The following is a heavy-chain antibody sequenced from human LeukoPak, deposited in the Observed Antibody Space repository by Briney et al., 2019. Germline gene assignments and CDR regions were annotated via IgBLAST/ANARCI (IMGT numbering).Heavy chain of an antibody. CDR3: ARTLSGSYSGNDAFDI. D-gene: IGHD1-26*01. V-gene: IGHV3-23*01. CDR2: ISGSGGST. Sequence: PGGSLRLSCAASGFTFSSYAMSWVRQAPGKGLEWVSAISGSGGSTYYADSVKGRFTISRDNSKNTLYLQMNSLRAEDTAVYYCARTLSGSYSGNDAFDIWGQGTMVTVSS. J-gene: IGHJ3*02. CDR1: GFTFSSYA.